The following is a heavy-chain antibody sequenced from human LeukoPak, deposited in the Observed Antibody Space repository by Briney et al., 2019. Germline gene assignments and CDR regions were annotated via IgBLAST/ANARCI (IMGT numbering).Heavy chain of an antibody. Sequence: GGSLRLSCAASGFTFSSYAMSWVRQAPGKGLEWVSRINTDGSSTSYADSVKGRFTISRDNAKNTLYLQMNSLRAEDTAVYYCARADNWNYRPPDYWGQGTLVTVSS. J-gene: IGHJ4*02. CDR1: GFTFSSYA. CDR3: ARADNWNYRPPDY. D-gene: IGHD1-7*01. V-gene: IGHV3-74*01. CDR2: INTDGSST.